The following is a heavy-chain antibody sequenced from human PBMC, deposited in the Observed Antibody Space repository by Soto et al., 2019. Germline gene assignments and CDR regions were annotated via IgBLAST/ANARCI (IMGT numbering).Heavy chain of an antibody. CDR3: ARVERGTATTVVDAFDI. CDR2: MSHSGGT. V-gene: IGHV4-61*01. J-gene: IGHJ3*02. Sequence: TPSETLSLTCAVFGGSVNSGNYYWSWIRQPPGKGLEWIGEMSHSGGTHFNPSLKSRVTISVDTSKNQFSLKMSSVTAADTALYYCARVERGTATTVVDAFDIWGPGTMVTVSS. D-gene: IGHD1-1*01. CDR1: GGSVNSGNYY.